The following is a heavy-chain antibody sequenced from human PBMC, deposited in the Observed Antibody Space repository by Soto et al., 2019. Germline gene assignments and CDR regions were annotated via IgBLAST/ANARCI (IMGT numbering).Heavy chain of an antibody. V-gene: IGHV1-18*01. CDR3: ARDKDVWTGYFFDN. CDR1: GYIFTNYA. J-gene: IGHJ4*02. D-gene: IGHD3-3*01. CDR2: ISGYNGDTNT. Sequence: QVQLVQSAAEVRKPGASVKVSCKASGYIFTNYAISWVRQAPGQGPEWMGWISGYNGDTNTHYSQKFQGRVTMNTDMSTNTAYMELRSLRSDDTAVYYCARDKDVWTGYFFDNWGQGTLVTVSS.